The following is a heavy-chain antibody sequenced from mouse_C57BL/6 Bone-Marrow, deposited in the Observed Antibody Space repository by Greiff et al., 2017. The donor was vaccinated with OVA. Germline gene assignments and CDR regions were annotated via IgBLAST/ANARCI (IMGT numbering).Heavy chain of an antibody. CDR1: GYSFTGYY. CDR3: ARGTVFDY. V-gene: IGHV1-31*01. D-gene: IGHD1-1*01. J-gene: IGHJ2*01. Sequence: EVQLQQSGPELVKPGASGRISCKASGYSFTGYYMHWVKRGHGNILDWFGSIYPYNGFSGTNQKLKGKATLTVDKSSSTAYMELRSLTSEDAAVYYCARGTVFDYWGQGTTLTVSS. CDR2: IYPYNGFS.